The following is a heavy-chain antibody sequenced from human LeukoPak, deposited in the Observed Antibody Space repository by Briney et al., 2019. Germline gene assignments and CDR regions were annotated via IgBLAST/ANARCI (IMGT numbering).Heavy chain of an antibody. V-gene: IGHV3-53*01. CDR3: VREGGYRSGDTCFKWFDT. J-gene: IGHJ5*02. CDR2: TYNGGST. D-gene: IGHD2-15*01. Sequence: GGSLTLSCAASGLIVSSTYMSWVRQAPGKGLEWVSVTYNGGSTYYADSVTDRFSISRDNSKNTLNLQMNSLTVEDTAVYYCVREGGYRSGDTCFKWFDTWGQGILVTVSS. CDR1: GLIVSSTY.